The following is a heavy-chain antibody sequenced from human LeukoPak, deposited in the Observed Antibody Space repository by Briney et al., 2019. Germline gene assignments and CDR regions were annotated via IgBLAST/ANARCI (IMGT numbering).Heavy chain of an antibody. D-gene: IGHD4-17*01. Sequence: GESLKISCKGSGYSFTSYWIGWVRQMPGKGLEWMGIIYPGDSDTRYSPSFQGQVTISADKSISTAYLQWSSLKASDTAMYYCARRTSPMTTVTAHFDYWGQGTLVTVSS. CDR2: IYPGDSDT. V-gene: IGHV5-51*01. CDR1: GYSFTSYW. J-gene: IGHJ4*02. CDR3: ARRTSPMTTVTAHFDY.